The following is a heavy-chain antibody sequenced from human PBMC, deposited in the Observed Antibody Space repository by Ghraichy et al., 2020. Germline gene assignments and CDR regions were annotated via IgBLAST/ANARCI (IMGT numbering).Heavy chain of an antibody. CDR1: GFTFSSYA. D-gene: IGHD2-2*01. CDR3: ARYCITTSCYGSDSYYGMDV. V-gene: IGHV3-23*01. CDR2: ISDSGGNT. Sequence: GGSLRLSCAASGFTFSSYAMSWVRQAPGKGLEWVSAISDSGGNTYYADSVRGRFTISRDNSKSTLYRQMNGLRAEDTAEYYCARYCITTSCYGSDSYYGMDVWGQGTTVTVSS. J-gene: IGHJ6*02.